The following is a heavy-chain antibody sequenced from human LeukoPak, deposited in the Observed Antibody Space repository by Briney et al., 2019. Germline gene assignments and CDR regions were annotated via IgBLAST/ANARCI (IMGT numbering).Heavy chain of an antibody. J-gene: IGHJ6*02. CDR1: GFTFSSYA. CDR2: ISYDGSNK. V-gene: IGHV3-30-3*01. D-gene: IGHD3-10*01. Sequence: GGSLRLSCAASGFTFSSYAMHWVRQAPGKGLEWVAVISYDGSNKYYADSVKGRFTISRDNSKNTLYLQMNSLRAEDTAVYYCASPMVRGVHYGMDVWGQGTTVTVSS. CDR3: ASPMVRGVHYGMDV.